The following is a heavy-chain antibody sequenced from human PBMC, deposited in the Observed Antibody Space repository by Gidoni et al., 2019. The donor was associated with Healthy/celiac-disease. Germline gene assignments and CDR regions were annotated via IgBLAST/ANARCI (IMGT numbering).Heavy chain of an antibody. CDR2: IKQDGSEK. Sequence: EVQLVESGGGLVQPGGSLRLSCAASGFTFSSYWMSGVRQAPGKGLEWGANIKQDGSEKYYVDSVKGRFTISRDNAKNSLYLQMNSLRAEDTAVYYCARDLPDIVVVPAAIFWFDPWGQGTLVTVSS. CDR1: GFTFSSYW. D-gene: IGHD2-2*01. J-gene: IGHJ5*02. V-gene: IGHV3-7*01. CDR3: ARDLPDIVVVPAAIFWFDP.